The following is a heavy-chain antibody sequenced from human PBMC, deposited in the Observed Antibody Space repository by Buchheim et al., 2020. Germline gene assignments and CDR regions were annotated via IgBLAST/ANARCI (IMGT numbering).Heavy chain of an antibody. CDR2: ISDDATRT. CDR3: ASDLSGGGLDY. J-gene: IGHJ4*02. D-gene: IGHD2-15*01. Sequence: QVQLVESGGGVVQPGRSLRLSCAASGISFSRYSMHWVRQAPGKGLEWVAVISDDATRTNYADSVRGRFTTSRDNSRNTLYLQMGSLRLDDTAVFYCASDLSGGGLDYWGQGTL. CDR1: GISFSRYS. V-gene: IGHV3-30*04.